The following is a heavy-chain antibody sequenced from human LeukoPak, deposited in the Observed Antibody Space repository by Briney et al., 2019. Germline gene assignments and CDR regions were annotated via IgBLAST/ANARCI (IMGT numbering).Heavy chain of an antibody. D-gene: IGHD3-3*01. Sequence: PSQTLSLTCTVSGGSISSGGYYWSWIRQHPGKGLEWIAYIYYSGSTYYNPSLKSRVTITVDTSKNQFSLKLSSVPAADTAVYYCARGLYDFWSGYSNWFDPWGQGTLVTVSS. V-gene: IGHV4-31*03. CDR1: GGSISSGGYY. CDR2: IYYSGST. CDR3: ARGLYDFWSGYSNWFDP. J-gene: IGHJ5*02.